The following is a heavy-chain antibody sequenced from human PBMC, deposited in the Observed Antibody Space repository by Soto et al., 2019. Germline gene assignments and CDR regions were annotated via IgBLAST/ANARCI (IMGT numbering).Heavy chain of an antibody. D-gene: IGHD2-21*02. CDR2: INYSGSNI. J-gene: IGHJ4*02. CDR1: GFTFSNSE. V-gene: IGHV3-48*03. CDR3: ASEALCGADCYFFEY. Sequence: PGGSLRLSCAASGFTFSNSEMFWVRQAPGKGLEWVSKINYSGSNIYYSKSVKGRFTISRDNAKNSLSLQMNSLTDEDTAIYYCASEALCGADCYFFEYWGPGTLVTV.